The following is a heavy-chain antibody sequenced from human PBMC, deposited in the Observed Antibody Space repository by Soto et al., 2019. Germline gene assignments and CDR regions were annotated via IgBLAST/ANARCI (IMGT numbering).Heavy chain of an antibody. CDR2: ISSSSSYI. CDR3: ARDSSSWYNAFDI. Sequence: PVGSLRLSCAASGFTFSSYSMNWVRQAPGKGLEWVSSISSSSSYIYYADSVKGRFTIPRDNAKNSLYLQMNSLRAEDTAVYYCARDSSSWYNAFDIWGQGTMVTVS. J-gene: IGHJ3*02. V-gene: IGHV3-21*01. D-gene: IGHD6-13*01. CDR1: GFTFSSYS.